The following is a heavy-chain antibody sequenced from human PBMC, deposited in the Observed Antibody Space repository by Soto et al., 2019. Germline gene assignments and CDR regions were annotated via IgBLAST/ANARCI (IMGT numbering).Heavy chain of an antibody. Sequence: QVQLVESGGGVVQPGRSLRLSCAASGFTFSSYGMHWVRQAPGKGLEWVAVIWYDGSNKYYADSVKGRFTISRDNSKNTPYLQMNSLRAEETAVYYCASGGGGEQREYYDFWSGYYIVHYYYGMDVWGQGTTVTVSS. CDR2: IWYDGSNK. CDR3: ASGGGGEQREYYDFWSGYYIVHYYYGMDV. D-gene: IGHD3-3*01. J-gene: IGHJ6*02. V-gene: IGHV3-33*01. CDR1: GFTFSSYG.